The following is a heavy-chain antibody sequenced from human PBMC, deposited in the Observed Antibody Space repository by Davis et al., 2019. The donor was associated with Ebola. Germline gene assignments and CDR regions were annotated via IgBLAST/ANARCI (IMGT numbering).Heavy chain of an antibody. Sequence: PGGSLRLSCAASGFTFSSYAMHWVRQAPGKGLEWVAVISYDGSNKYYADSVKGRFTISRDNSKNTLYLQMNSLRAGDTAVYYCARCLELGGPYYYYYYGMDVWGQGTTVTVSS. J-gene: IGHJ6*02. CDR3: ARCLELGGPYYYYYYGMDV. V-gene: IGHV3-30-3*01. D-gene: IGHD1-7*01. CDR2: ISYDGSNK. CDR1: GFTFSSYA.